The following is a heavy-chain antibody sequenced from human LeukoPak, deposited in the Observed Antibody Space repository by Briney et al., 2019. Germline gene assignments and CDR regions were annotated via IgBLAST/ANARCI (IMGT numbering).Heavy chain of an antibody. CDR1: GFTFSSYW. J-gene: IGHJ4*02. Sequence: GGSLRLSCAASGFTFSSYWMHWVRRAPGKGLVWVSRINSDGSTTTYADSVEGRFTISRDNAKNTLYLQMNSLRAEDTAVYFCASRGATSGLGYWGQGTLVTVSS. CDR2: INSDGSTT. V-gene: IGHV3-74*01. CDR3: ASRGATSGLGY.